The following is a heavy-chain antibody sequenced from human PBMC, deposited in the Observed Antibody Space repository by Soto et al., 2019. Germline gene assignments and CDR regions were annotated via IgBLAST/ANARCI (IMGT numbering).Heavy chain of an antibody. CDR2: ISAYNGNT. CDR3: ARGRRVMTFGGDTLGWFDP. D-gene: IGHD3-16*01. Sequence: QVQLVQSGAEVKKPGASVKVSCKASGYTFTSYGVTWVRQAPGQGLEWMGWISAYNGNTKYPQKFQGRVTMTTDTSTSTAYMELRSLRSDDTAVYYCARGRRVMTFGGDTLGWFDPWGQGTQVTVSS. CDR1: GYTFTSYG. J-gene: IGHJ5*02. V-gene: IGHV1-18*01.